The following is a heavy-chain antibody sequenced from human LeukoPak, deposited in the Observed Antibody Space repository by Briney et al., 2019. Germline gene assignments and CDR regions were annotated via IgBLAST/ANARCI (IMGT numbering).Heavy chain of an antibody. Sequence: GGSLRLSCAASGFTFSSYGMHWVRQAPGKGLEWVAVIWYDGSNKYYPDCVQGRFTISRDNSKNTLYLQVNTLRAEDTAVYYCARDRSMSGWYIDLWGRGTLVTVSS. CDR1: GFTFSSYG. V-gene: IGHV3-33*01. CDR2: IWYDGSNK. J-gene: IGHJ2*01. D-gene: IGHD2/OR15-2a*01. CDR3: ARDRSMSGWYIDL.